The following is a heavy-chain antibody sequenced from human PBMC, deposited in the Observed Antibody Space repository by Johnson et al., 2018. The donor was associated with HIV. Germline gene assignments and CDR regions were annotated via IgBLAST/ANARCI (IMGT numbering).Heavy chain of an antibody. J-gene: IGHJ3*02. CDR1: GFTFRSYG. D-gene: IGHD2-15*01. Sequence: VQLVESGGGVVQPGRSLRLSCAASGFTFRSYGMHWVRQAPGKGLEWVGRIYSKTDGGTTEYAAPVKGRFTISRDDSKNTLYLQMNSLKSEDTAVYYCARDWGGYCSGGSCYGDAFDIWGQGTRVTVSS. V-gene: IGHV3-15*01. CDR2: IYSKTDGGTT. CDR3: ARDWGGYCSGGSCYGDAFDI.